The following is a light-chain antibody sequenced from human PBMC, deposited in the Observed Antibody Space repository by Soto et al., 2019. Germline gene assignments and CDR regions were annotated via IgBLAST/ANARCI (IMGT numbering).Light chain of an antibody. Sequence: IRMTQFASSLSAFVGDTVTITCXTGPPISVYLNWYQQKPGKAPTLLISAASTLQSGVPSRFSGSGKGTHFTLSISDLRPEDFAPCFGKQSYPAALNFGGGTKVDIK. CDR1: PPISVY. CDR3: KQSYPAALN. CDR2: AAS. J-gene: IGKJ4*01. V-gene: IGKV1-39*01.